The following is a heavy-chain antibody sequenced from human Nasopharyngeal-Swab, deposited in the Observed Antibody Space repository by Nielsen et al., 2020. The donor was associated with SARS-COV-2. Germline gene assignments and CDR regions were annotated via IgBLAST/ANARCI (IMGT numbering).Heavy chain of an antibody. CDR2: ISYDGSNK. CDR3: ARWGAGMVATFFYYYYYMDV. V-gene: IGHV3-30-3*01. J-gene: IGHJ6*03. Sequence: GGSLRLSCAASAFTFSSYAMHWVRQAPGNGLEWVAVISYDGSNKYYADSVQGRFTISRDNSKNTLYLQMNSLRAEDTAVYYCARWGAGMVATFFYYYYYMDVWGKGTTVTVSS. D-gene: IGHD5-12*01. CDR1: AFTFSSYA.